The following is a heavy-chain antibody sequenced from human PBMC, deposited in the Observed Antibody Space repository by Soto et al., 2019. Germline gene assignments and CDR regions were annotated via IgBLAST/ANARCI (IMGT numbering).Heavy chain of an antibody. J-gene: IGHJ4*02. D-gene: IGHD4-17*01. V-gene: IGHV4-39*01. CDR2: IYYSGST. Sequence: SETLSLPCTVSGGSISSSSYYWGWIRQPPGKGLEWIGSIYYSGSTYYNPSLKSRVTISVDTSKNQFSLKLSSVTAADTAVYYCARQSGDYGDYFDYWGQGTLVTVSS. CDR1: GGSISSSSYY. CDR3: ARQSGDYGDYFDY.